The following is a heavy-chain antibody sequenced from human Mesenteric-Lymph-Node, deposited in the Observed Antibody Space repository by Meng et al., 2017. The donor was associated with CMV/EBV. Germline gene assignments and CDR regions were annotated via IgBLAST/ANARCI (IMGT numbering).Heavy chain of an antibody. CDR3: ARPSFDWLFLGAFDI. V-gene: IGHV3-53*01. D-gene: IGHD3-9*01. J-gene: IGHJ3*02. CDR1: GFTVSSNY. CDR2: IYSGGST. Sequence: GGSLRLSCAASGFTVSSNYMSWVRQAPGKGLEWVSVIYSGGSTYYADSVKGRFTISRDNSKNTLYLQMNSLRAEDTAVYYCARPSFDWLFLGAFDIWGQGTMVTVSS.